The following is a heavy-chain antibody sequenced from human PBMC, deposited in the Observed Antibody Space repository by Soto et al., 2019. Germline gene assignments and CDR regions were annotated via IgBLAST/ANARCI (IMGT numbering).Heavy chain of an antibody. CDR2: IDYYGST. V-gene: IGHV4-59*01. CDR3: ARYFDWPSGFES. D-gene: IGHD3-9*01. CDR1: GGSISGYY. J-gene: IGHJ3*02. Sequence: SETLSLTCTVSGGSISGYYWSWIRQPPGKRLEWIGYIDYYGSTNYNPSLKSRVTISVDTSKKQFSLNLGSVTAADTAIYYCARYFDWPSGFESWGQGTMVT.